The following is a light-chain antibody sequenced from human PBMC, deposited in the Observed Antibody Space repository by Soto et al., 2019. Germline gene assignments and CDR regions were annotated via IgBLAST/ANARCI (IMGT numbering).Light chain of an antibody. CDR2: RAS. CDR1: QTINTW. CDR3: QQYCSDST. Sequence: IQMTQSPSTLSASVGDRATITCRASQTINTWLAWYQQKPGKAPRLLIYRASSLENGVPSRFAGRGSGTQFIFTISSLQPDDSAADYGQQYCSDSTFGQGTKVEIK. V-gene: IGKV1-5*03. J-gene: IGKJ1*01.